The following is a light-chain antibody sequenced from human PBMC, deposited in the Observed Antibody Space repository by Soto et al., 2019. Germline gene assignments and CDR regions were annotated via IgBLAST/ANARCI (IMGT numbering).Light chain of an antibody. J-gene: IGLJ1*01. CDR3: SSYTSTSTYV. CDR2: DVS. Sequence: QSVLTQPPSVSGSPGQSVAISCTGTSSDVGTYNRVSWYQQPPGTAPRLMIYDVSNRPSGVPDRFSGSKSGNTASLTISGLQAEDEDDYYCSSYTSTSTYVSGTGTKVTVL. CDR1: SSDVGTYNR. V-gene: IGLV2-18*02.